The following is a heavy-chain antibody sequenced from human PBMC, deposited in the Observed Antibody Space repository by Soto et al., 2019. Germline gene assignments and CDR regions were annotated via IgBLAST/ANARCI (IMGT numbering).Heavy chain of an antibody. CDR3: ARGGDGYNPIFDY. CDR1: GFTFSRYA. J-gene: IGHJ4*02. Sequence: EVQLLESGGGLEQPGGSLRLSCAASGFTFSRYAMTWVRQAPGKGLEWVSTISGSGGSTYYADSVKGRFTISRDNSKNTLSLQMSSLRAEDTAVYFCARGGDGYNPIFDYWGQGTLVTGSS. D-gene: IGHD1-1*01. V-gene: IGHV3-23*01. CDR2: ISGSGGST.